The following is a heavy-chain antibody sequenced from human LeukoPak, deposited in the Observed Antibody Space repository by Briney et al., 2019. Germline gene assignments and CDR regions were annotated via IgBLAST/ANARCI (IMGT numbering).Heavy chain of an antibody. V-gene: IGHV4-59*12. Sequence: SETLSLTCTVSRGSINNYHWSWIRQPPGKGLEWIGYIYYTGSTIYNPSLKSRVTISVDRSKNQFSLKLSSVTAADTAVYYCARGLVAAAGPAAFDIWGQGTMVTVSS. J-gene: IGHJ3*02. D-gene: IGHD6-13*01. CDR3: ARGLVAAAGPAAFDI. CDR1: RGSINNYH. CDR2: IYYTGST.